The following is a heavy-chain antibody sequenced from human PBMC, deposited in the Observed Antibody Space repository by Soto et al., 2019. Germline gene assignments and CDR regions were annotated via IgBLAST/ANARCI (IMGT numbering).Heavy chain of an antibody. CDR1: GGSISNGNYY. D-gene: IGHD1-1*01. CDR3: AKNETTRPWFAP. J-gene: IGHJ5*02. CDR2: IYYIGTT. V-gene: IGHV4-31*03. Sequence: QVQLQESGPGLVKPSQTLSLTCTVSGGSISNGNYYLSWIRQLPGKGMEWIGNIYYIGTTSYNPSLKSRVSMSIDTSKHRFSLKVRSVVAADAAIYYFAKNETTRPWFAPLGQGTLVIVSS.